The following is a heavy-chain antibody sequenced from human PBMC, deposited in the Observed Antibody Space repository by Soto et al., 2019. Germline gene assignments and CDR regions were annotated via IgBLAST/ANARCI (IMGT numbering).Heavy chain of an antibody. CDR2: ISSSGITI. CDR3: AGGQYSRGGGYFDY. V-gene: IGHV3-48*03. Sequence: PGGSLRLSCAASGFTFSSYEMNWVRQAPGKGLEWVSYISSSGITIYYADSVKGRFTISRDNAKNSLYLQMNSLRAEDTAFYYCAGGQYSRGGGYFDYWGQETLVTVSS. CDR1: GFTFSSYE. J-gene: IGHJ4*02. D-gene: IGHD6-13*01.